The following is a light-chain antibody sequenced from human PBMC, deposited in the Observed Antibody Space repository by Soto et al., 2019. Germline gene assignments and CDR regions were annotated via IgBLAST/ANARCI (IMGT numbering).Light chain of an antibody. J-gene: IGKJ3*01. V-gene: IGKV3-20*01. CDR1: QSVSSSY. CDR2: GAS. Sequence: EIVLTQSPGTLSLSTGERATLSCRASQSVSSSYLAWYQQKPGQAPRLLIYGASNRATGIPDRFSVSASGTGFTLTISRLEPEYFAVYYCQHYGTSALFGPGTKVDIK. CDR3: QHYGTSAL.